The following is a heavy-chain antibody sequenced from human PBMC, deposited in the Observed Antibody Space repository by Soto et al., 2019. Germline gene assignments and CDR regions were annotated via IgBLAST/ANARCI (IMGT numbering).Heavy chain of an antibody. Sequence: QLQLQESGPGLVKPSETLSLTCTVSGGSISSSSYYWGWIRQPPGKGLEWIGSIYYSGSTYYNPSLKCRVTISVDTSKNQFSLKLSSVTAADTAVYYCARQVVNYYDFWSGYSTSYYFDYWGQGTLVTVSS. V-gene: IGHV4-39*01. CDR3: ARQVVNYYDFWSGYSTSYYFDY. D-gene: IGHD3-3*01. J-gene: IGHJ4*02. CDR1: GGSISSSSYY. CDR2: IYYSGST.